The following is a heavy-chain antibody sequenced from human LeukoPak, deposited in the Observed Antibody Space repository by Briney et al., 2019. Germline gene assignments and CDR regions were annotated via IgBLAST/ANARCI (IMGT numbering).Heavy chain of an antibody. V-gene: IGHV3-23*01. Sequence: GGSLRLSCAAPGFTFSSYGMNWVRQAPGKGLEWVSAISGSGGRTYYADSVKGRFTISRDNSKNSLYLQMNSLRAEDTAVYYCARDPLSSSSFDLWGQGTLVTVSS. J-gene: IGHJ4*02. CDR2: ISGSGGRT. CDR1: GFTFSSYG. CDR3: ARDPLSSSSFDL. D-gene: IGHD6-13*01.